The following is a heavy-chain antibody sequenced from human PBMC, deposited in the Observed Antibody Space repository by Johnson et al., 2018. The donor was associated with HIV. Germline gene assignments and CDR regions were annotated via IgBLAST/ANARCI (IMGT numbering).Heavy chain of an antibody. V-gene: IGHV3-15*01. J-gene: IGHJ3*02. CDR1: GFTFSDAW. D-gene: IGHD6-6*01. CDR3: TTASSPPLLDAFDI. CDR2: IKSTNDGGQT. Sequence: VQLVESGGGLVKPGGSLRVSCAASGFTFSDAWMSWVRQAPGRGLEWVGRIKSTNDGGQTDYAAPVKGRFTIAREDSKNTLYLHMNSLKTDDTAMYYCTTASSPPLLDAFDIWGQGTMVTVSS.